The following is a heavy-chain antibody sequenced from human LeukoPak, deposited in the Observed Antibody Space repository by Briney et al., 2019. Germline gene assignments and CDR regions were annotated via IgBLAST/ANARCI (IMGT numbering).Heavy chain of an antibody. CDR1: GGSISSYY. J-gene: IGHJ4*02. V-gene: IGHV4-59*01. CDR2: IYYSGSI. CDR3: ASSNYYDSSGHDY. D-gene: IGHD3-22*01. Sequence: PSETLSLTCAVSGGSISSYYWSWIRQPPGKGLEWIGYIYYSGSINYNPSLKSRVTISVDTSKNQFSLKLSSVTAADTAVYYCASSNYYDSSGHDYWGQGTLVTVSS.